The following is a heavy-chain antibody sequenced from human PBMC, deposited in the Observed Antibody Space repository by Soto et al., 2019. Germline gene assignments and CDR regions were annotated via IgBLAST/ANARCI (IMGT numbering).Heavy chain of an antibody. Sequence: QVQLVESGGGLVKPGGSLRLSCAASGFTFSDSFMSWSRQTPGKGLEWLSYIRGRDGNVYDADSVGGRFTISRDKAKNSVYLQMNSLRAEDTAVYYCERDQGPPSLAVWGKGTTVTVSP. CDR2: IRGRDGNV. V-gene: IGHV3-11*01. J-gene: IGHJ6*04. CDR3: ERDQGPPSLAV. CDR1: GFTFSDSF.